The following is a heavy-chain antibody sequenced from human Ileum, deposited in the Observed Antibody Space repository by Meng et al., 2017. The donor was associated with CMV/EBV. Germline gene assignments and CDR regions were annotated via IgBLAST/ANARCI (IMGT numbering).Heavy chain of an antibody. CDR2: ISGSGDST. J-gene: IGHJ6*02. D-gene: IGHD2-2*01. Sequence: GESLKISCAASGFTFRNYAMSWVRQAPGKGLEWVSAISGSGDSTYYADSVKGRFTISRDNTKNTLYLQMNSLRAEDTAVYYCAREIYCSSSSCYSKYGMDVWGQGTTVTVSS. CDR3: AREIYCSSSSCYSKYGMDV. V-gene: IGHV3-23*01. CDR1: GFTFRNYA.